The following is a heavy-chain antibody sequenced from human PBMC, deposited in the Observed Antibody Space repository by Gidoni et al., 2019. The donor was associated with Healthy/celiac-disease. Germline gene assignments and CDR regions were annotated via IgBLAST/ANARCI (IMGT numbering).Heavy chain of an antibody. Sequence: QVTLKESGPVLVKPTETLPLTCTVSGFSLRHARMGVSWIRQPPGKALEWLAHIFSNDEKSYSTSLKSRLTISKDTSKSQVVLTMTNMDPVDTATYYCARIRTSIIAARLPYYYYMDVWGKGTTVTVSS. CDR2: IFSNDEK. CDR1: GFSLRHARMG. CDR3: ARIRTSIIAARLPYYYYMDV. J-gene: IGHJ6*03. V-gene: IGHV2-26*01. D-gene: IGHD6-6*01.